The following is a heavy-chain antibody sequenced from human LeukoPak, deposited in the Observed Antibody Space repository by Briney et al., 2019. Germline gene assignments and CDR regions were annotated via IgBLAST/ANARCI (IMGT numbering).Heavy chain of an antibody. CDR3: AAYSGYDSRDAFDI. CDR1: GGSFSGYY. Sequence: SETLSLTCAVYGGSFSGYYWSWIRQPPGKGLEWIGEINHSGSTYYNPSLKSRVTVSVDTSKNQFSLKLSSVTAADTAVYYCAAYSGYDSRDAFDIWGQGTMVTVSS. V-gene: IGHV4-34*01. D-gene: IGHD5-12*01. J-gene: IGHJ3*02. CDR2: INHSGST.